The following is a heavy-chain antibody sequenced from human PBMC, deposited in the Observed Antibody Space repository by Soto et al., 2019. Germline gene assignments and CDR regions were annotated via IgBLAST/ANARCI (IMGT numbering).Heavy chain of an antibody. J-gene: IGHJ4*02. V-gene: IGHV3-23*01. D-gene: IGHD6-19*01. CDR1: GFTFSSYA. CDR2: ISGSGDST. Sequence: PGGSLRLSCAASGFTFSSYAMNWVRQAPGKGLEWVSVISGSGDSTYYADSVKGRFTISRDNSKNTLYLQMNSLRAEDTAVYYCARRSSGWYFDYWGQGTLVNVSS. CDR3: ARRSSGWYFDY.